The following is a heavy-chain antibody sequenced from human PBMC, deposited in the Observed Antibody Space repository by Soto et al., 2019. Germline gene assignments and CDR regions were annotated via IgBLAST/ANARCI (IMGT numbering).Heavy chain of an antibody. J-gene: IGHJ6*02. D-gene: IGHD3-3*01. V-gene: IGHV4-30-4*01. Sequence: PSETLSLTCTVSGGSISSGDYYWSWIRQPPGKGLEWIGYIYYSGSTYYNPSLKSRVTISVDASKYQFSLKLSSVTAADTAVYYCARAKGELHDVFWSGLALASHYYGMDVWRQGTTVTVAS. CDR2: IYYSGST. CDR3: ARAKGELHDVFWSGLALASHYYGMDV. CDR1: GGSISSGDYY.